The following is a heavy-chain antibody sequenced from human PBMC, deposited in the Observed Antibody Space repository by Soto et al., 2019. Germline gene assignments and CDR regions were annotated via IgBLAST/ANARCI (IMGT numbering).Heavy chain of an antibody. CDR1: GFTFGDYW. CDR3: ATAEVDY. Sequence: GALRLSCAASGFTFGDYWMHWVRQPPGKGPEWVSRMTGDGRTTQYADSVKGRFTASRDNAKSTLYLQMNSLRAEDTAVYYCATAEVDYWGPGTLVTVSS. J-gene: IGHJ4*02. V-gene: IGHV3-74*03. CDR2: MTGDGRTT.